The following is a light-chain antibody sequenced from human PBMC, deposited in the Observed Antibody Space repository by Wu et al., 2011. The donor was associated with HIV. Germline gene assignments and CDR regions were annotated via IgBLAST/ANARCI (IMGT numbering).Light chain of an antibody. V-gene: IGKV3-20*01. J-gene: IGKJ2*01. Sequence: EIVLTQSPDTLSLSPGERATLSCRASQTVGNSYSAWYQQKPGQAPRLLIFDTSNRAIGIPDRFSGSGSGTDFTLTISRLEPEDFAVYYCQQYGSSSYTFGRGTKLE. CDR2: DTS. CDR1: QTVGNSY. CDR3: QQYGSSSYT.